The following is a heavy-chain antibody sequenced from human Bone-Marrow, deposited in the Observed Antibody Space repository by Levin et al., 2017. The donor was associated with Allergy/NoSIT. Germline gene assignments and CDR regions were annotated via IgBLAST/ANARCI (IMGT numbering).Heavy chain of an antibody. CDR3: AREGTIRYDAFDI. D-gene: IGHD3-3*01. CDR2: ISPIFDTT. CDR1: GGTLSSYS. J-gene: IGHJ3*02. Sequence: AASVKVSCKASGGTLSSYSFSWVRQAPGQGLEWMGWISPIFDTTKDAQKFQGRITITADKSTSTVYMELSSLRSEDTAVYYCAREGTIRYDAFDIWGQGTMVTVSS. V-gene: IGHV1-69*06.